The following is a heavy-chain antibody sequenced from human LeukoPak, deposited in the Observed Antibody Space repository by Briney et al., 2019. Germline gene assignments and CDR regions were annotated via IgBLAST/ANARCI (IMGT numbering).Heavy chain of an antibody. D-gene: IGHD5-12*01. Sequence: RASVKVSCKASGYIFTGYYMHWVRQAPGQGLEWMGWINPNSGDTNYAQKFQGRVTMTRDTSISTAYMELSRLRSDDTAVYYCASWGDVYSGYEMNWFDPWGQGTLVTVSS. CDR2: INPNSGDT. V-gene: IGHV1-2*02. CDR3: ASWGDVYSGYEMNWFDP. J-gene: IGHJ5*02. CDR1: GYIFTGYY.